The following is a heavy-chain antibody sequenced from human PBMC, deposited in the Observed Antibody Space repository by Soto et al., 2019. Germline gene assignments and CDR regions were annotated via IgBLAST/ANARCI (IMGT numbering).Heavy chain of an antibody. CDR2: INPSGGST. CDR3: ASGAGGDYEYYSPYMDI. V-gene: IGHV1-46*03. CDR1: GYTFTSHS. D-gene: IGHD4-17*01. Sequence: EASVKVSCKASGYTFTSHSLHSLRQAPGQGLEWMGIINPSGGSTSYAQKFQGRVTMTRDTSTSTVYMELSSLRSEDTAVYYCASGAGGDYEYYSPYMDICGKGTTVTLSS. J-gene: IGHJ6*03.